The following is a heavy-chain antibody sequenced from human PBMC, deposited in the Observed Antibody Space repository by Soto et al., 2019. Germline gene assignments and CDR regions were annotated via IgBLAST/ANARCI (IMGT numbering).Heavy chain of an antibody. D-gene: IGHD2-21*01. J-gene: IGHJ6*03. Sequence: QVQLVESGGGVVQPGRSLRLSCAASGFTFPRFGMHWVRQAPGKGLEWVALITYEGSQIYYADAVKGRFTISRDNGNKFLSQRRKNQRLGKTEKFFCGKGGGEINWPNYSGLHAGGKGTTV. CDR1: GFTFPRFG. V-gene: IGHV3-30*18. CDR2: ITYEGSQI. CDR3: GKGGGEINWPNYSGLHA.